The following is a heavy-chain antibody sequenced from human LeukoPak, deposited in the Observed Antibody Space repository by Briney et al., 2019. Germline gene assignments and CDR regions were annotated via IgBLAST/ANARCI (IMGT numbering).Heavy chain of an antibody. V-gene: IGHV3-23*01. J-gene: IGHJ6*02. Sequence: GGSLRLSCAASGFTFSGHSMTWVRQTPGKGLEWVSVIFGNGVKTYYADSLKGRFAISRDNSKSTLYLQMNSLRADDTAVYYCARVGNWSNYFGMDAWGQGTTVSVSS. CDR1: GFTFSGHS. CDR2: IFGNGVKT. D-gene: IGHD1-1*01. CDR3: ARVGNWSNYFGMDA.